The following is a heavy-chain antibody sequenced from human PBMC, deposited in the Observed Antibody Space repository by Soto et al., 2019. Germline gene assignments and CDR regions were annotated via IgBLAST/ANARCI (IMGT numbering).Heavy chain of an antibody. Sequence: SVKVSCKASGGTFSSYAISWVRQAPGQGLEWMGGIIPIFGTANYAQKFQGRVTITADESTSTAYMELSSLRSEDTAVYYCARVEMATIEWGSFDYWGQGTLVTVSS. CDR3: ARVEMATIEWGSFDY. CDR1: GGTFSSYA. D-gene: IGHD5-12*01. CDR2: IIPIFGTA. V-gene: IGHV1-69*13. J-gene: IGHJ4*02.